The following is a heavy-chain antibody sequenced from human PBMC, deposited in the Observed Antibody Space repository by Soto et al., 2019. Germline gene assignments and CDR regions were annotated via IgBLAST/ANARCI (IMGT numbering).Heavy chain of an antibody. Sequence: EVQLVESGGGLVQPGGSLRLSCAASGFTFSSYWMHWVRQAPGKGLVWVSRINSDGSSTSYADSVKGRFTISRDNAKNTLYLQMNSLRAEDTAVYYCARYNVDGSGTYALHYWGQGTLVTVSS. D-gene: IGHD3-10*01. J-gene: IGHJ4*02. CDR2: INSDGSST. CDR3: ARYNVDGSGTYALHY. V-gene: IGHV3-74*01. CDR1: GFTFSSYW.